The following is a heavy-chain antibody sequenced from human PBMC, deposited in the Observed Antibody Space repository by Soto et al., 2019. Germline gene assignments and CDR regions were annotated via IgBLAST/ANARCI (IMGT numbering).Heavy chain of an antibody. V-gene: IGHV3-23*01. Sequence: GGSLRLSCAASGFTFSSYAMSWVRQAPGKGLEWVSAISGSGGSTYYVDSVKGRFTISRDNSKNTLYLQMNSLRAEDTAVYYCAKTIDYGDYHYWGQGTLVTVSS. CDR3: AKTIDYGDYHY. CDR2: ISGSGGST. D-gene: IGHD4-17*01. J-gene: IGHJ4*02. CDR1: GFTFSSYA.